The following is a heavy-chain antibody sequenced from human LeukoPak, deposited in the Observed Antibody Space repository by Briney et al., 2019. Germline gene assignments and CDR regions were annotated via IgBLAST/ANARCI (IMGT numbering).Heavy chain of an antibody. J-gene: IGHJ4*02. D-gene: IGHD1-26*01. CDR1: GYTFTSYA. V-gene: IGHV1-3*01. Sequence: ASVKVSCTASGYTFTSYAMHWVRQAPGQRLEWMGWINAGNGNTKYSQKFQGRVTITRDTSASTAYMELSSLRSEDMAVYYCARDRWWEPTDFSFDYWGQGTLVTVSS. CDR2: INAGNGNT. CDR3: ARDRWWEPTDFSFDY.